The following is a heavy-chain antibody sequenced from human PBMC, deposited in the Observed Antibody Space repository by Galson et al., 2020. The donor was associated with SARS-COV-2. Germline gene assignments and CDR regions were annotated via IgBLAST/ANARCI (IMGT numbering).Heavy chain of an antibody. Sequence: GGSLRLSCAASGFTFSSYSMNWVRQAPGKGLEWVSSISSSSSYIYYADSVKGRFTISRDNAKNSLYLQMNSLRAEDTAVYYCARDWWGRAYYYYYMDVWGKGTTVTGSS. V-gene: IGHV3-21*01. CDR2: ISSSSSYI. J-gene: IGHJ6*03. CDR1: GFTFSSYS. D-gene: IGHD2-15*01. CDR3: ARDWWGRAYYYYYMDV.